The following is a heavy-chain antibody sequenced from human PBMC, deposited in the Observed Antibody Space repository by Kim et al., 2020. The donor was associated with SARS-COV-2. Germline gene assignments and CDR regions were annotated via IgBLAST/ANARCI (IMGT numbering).Heavy chain of an antibody. CDR2: ISDSGGSR. CDR1: GLTFSHYA. CDR3: AKVHHYDSSSYSDY. Sequence: GGSLRLSCVASGLTFSHYAMTWVRQAPGKGLEYISAISDSGGSRYYADSVKGRVTISRDNSKNTLYLQMNSLTAADTAVYYCAKVHHYDSSSYSDYWGQGTLVTVSS. J-gene: IGHJ4*02. V-gene: IGHV3-23*01. D-gene: IGHD3-22*01.